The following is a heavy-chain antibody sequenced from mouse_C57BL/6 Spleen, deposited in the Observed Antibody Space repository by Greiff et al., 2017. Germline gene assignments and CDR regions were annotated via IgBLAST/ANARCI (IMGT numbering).Heavy chain of an antibody. Sequence: VQLQQPGTALVKPGASVKLSCKASGYTFTSYSMHWVKQRPGQGLEWIGNINPSNGGTNYNEKFKSKATLTVDKSSRTAYMQLDNLTSEDSAFNYCASCHDGYCSWFAYWGQGTLVTVAA. CDR1: GYTFTSYS. CDR3: ASCHDGYCSWFAY. J-gene: IGHJ3*01. V-gene: IGHV1-53*01. CDR2: INPSNGGT. D-gene: IGHD2-3*01.